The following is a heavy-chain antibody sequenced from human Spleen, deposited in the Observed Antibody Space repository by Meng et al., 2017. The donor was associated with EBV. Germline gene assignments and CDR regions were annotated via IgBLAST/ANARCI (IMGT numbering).Heavy chain of an antibody. J-gene: IGHJ5*02. CDR2: IYHTGTT. CDR3: ARGGHNYRNWFDT. D-gene: IGHD4-11*01. CDR1: GGSISSGGYS. Sequence: QLQLQESGSGLVKPSQTLSLTCAVSGGSISSGGYSWNWVRQPPGKDLEWIGYIYHTGTTHYNPSLNSRVTISVDTSKNQFSLKLNSVTAADTAVYYCARGGHNYRNWFDTWGQGTLVTVAS. V-gene: IGHV4-30-2*01.